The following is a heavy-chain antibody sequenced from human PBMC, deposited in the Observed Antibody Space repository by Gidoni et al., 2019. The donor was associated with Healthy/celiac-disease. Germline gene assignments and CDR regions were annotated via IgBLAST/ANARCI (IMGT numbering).Heavy chain of an antibody. V-gene: IGHV3-21*01. Sequence: EVQLVESGGGLVKPGGSLRLSCAASGFTFSSYSMNWVRQAPGKRLEWVSSISSSSSYIYYADSVKGRFTISRAEDTAVYYCAREGEASSSWYMPWFDPWGQGTLVTVSS. CDR1: GFTFSSYS. CDR2: ISSSSSYI. CDR3: DP. D-gene: IGHD6-13*01. J-gene: IGHJ5*02.